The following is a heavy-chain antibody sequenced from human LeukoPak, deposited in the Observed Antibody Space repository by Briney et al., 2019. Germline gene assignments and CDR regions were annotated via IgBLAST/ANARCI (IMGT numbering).Heavy chain of an antibody. Sequence: GGSLRLSCAASGITFSDYYMTWIRQAPGKGLEWVSVIYSGGSTYYADSVKGRFTISRDNSKNTVYLQMDSLRAEDTAVYYCARGDGYNYWDYWGQGTLVTVSS. V-gene: IGHV3-53*01. CDR2: IYSGGST. CDR3: ARGDGYNYWDY. D-gene: IGHD5-24*01. J-gene: IGHJ4*02. CDR1: GITFSDYY.